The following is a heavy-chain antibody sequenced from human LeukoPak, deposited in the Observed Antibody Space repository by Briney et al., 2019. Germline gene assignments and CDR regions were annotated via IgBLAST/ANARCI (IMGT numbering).Heavy chain of an antibody. D-gene: IGHD3-22*01. J-gene: IGHJ4*02. Sequence: SETLSLTCTVSGGSISSGGYYWSWIRQPPGKGLEWIGEINHSGSTNYNPSLKSRVTISVDTSKNQFSLKLSSVTAADTAVYYCARGSDDYDSSGYYDYWGQGTLVTVSS. CDR1: GGSISSGGYY. CDR2: INHSGST. CDR3: ARGSDDYDSSGYYDY. V-gene: IGHV4-39*07.